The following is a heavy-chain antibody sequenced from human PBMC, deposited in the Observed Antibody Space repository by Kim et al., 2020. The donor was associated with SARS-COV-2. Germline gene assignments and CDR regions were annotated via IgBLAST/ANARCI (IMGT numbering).Heavy chain of an antibody. CDR3: ASALRDCSGGSCFFKWFDP. D-gene: IGHD2-15*01. V-gene: IGHV3-23*01. CDR2: ISSSGRST. Sequence: GGSLRLSCAASGFNFRNYAMSWVRQVPGKGLEWVLGISSSGRSTYYADSVKGRFTISRDNSNNTLYVQMDSLRVEDTAVYYCASALRDCSGGSCFFKWFDPWGHGTLVTVSS. CDR1: GFNFRNYA. J-gene: IGHJ5*02.